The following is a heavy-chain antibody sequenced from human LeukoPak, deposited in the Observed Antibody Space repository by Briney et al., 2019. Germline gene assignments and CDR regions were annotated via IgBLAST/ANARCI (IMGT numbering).Heavy chain of an antibody. CDR3: ARAEKATIFDY. V-gene: IGHV3-53*01. J-gene: IGHJ4*02. D-gene: IGHD5-24*01. Sequence: PGGSLRLSCAASRFTVITNYMSSGRPAPQEGLEWVSVIYRGGSTYYADSVKGRFTISRDNSKNTLYLQMNSLRAEDTAVYYCARAEKATIFDYWGQGTLVTVSS. CDR1: RFTVITNY. CDR2: IYRGGST.